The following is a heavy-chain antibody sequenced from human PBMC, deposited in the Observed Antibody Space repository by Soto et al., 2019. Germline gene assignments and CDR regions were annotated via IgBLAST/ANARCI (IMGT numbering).Heavy chain of an antibody. CDR1: GFTFSTYA. V-gene: IGHV3-23*01. CDR2: IRASGDNT. Sequence: GGSLRLSCAASGFTFSTYAMVWVRQAPGKGLEWVSVIRASGDNTYYTDSVKGRFTVSRDNSKNTQYLQMNSLRAEDTAVYFCAKGGSSFYFDFWGQGTLVTVSS. D-gene: IGHD2-2*01. CDR3: AKGGSSFYFDF. J-gene: IGHJ4*02.